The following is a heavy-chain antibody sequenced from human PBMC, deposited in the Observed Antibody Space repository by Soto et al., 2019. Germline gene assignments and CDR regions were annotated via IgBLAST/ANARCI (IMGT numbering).Heavy chain of an antibody. D-gene: IGHD1-26*01. Sequence: SETLSLTCTVSGGSISTYYWSWIRQPAGKGLGWIGRIYRGGSINYNPSLKSRVTMSVXXXXXXFXLKLXXXTAADTAVYYCARGSLAPDYWGQGTLVTVSS. CDR1: GGSISTYY. CDR2: IYRGGSI. CDR3: ARGSLAPDY. V-gene: IGHV4-4*07. J-gene: IGHJ4*02.